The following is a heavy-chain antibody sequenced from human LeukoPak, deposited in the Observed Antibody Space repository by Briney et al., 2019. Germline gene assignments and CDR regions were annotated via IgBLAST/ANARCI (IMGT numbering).Heavy chain of an antibody. Sequence: SETLSLTCTVSGGSISSYYWSWIRQPAGKGLEWIGRIYTSGSTNYNPSLKSRVTMSVDTSKKQFSLKLSSVTAADTAVYYCARDGYYDFWSGPYYFDYWGQGTLVTVSS. CDR1: GGSISSYY. J-gene: IGHJ4*02. V-gene: IGHV4-4*07. D-gene: IGHD3-3*01. CDR2: IYTSGST. CDR3: ARDGYYDFWSGPYYFDY.